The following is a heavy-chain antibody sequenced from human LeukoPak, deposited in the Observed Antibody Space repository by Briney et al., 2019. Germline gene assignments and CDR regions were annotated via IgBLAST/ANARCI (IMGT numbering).Heavy chain of an antibody. J-gene: IGHJ4*02. D-gene: IGHD3-10*01. V-gene: IGHV1-2*02. CDR2: INPNSGGT. Sequence: GASVRVSCKASGYTFTDYYMHWVRQAPGQGLEWMGWINPNSGGTSYAQKFQGRVTMTRDTSISTAYMEVSRLRSDDTAVYYCARDSGMIRGTVDYWGQGTLVTVSS. CDR1: GYTFTDYY. CDR3: ARDSGMIRGTVDY.